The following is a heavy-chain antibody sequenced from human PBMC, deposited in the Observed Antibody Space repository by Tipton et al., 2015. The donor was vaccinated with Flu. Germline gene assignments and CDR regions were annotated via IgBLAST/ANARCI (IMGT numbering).Heavy chain of an antibody. Sequence: TLSLTCTVSGGSISSSRYYWGWIRQPPGKGLEWIGSIYHSGTAYYNPSLKSRVTISVDTSKNQISLKLSSVTAAATAVYYCASNPESNYHWFGHCGQGALVTVTT. CDR3: ASNPESNYHWFGH. V-gene: IGHV4-39*07. D-gene: IGHD4-11*01. J-gene: IGHJ5*02. CDR1: GGSISSSRYY. CDR2: IYHSGTA.